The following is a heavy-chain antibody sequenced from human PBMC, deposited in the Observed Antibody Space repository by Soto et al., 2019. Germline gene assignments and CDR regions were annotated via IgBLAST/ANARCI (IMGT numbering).Heavy chain of an antibody. CDR3: ARDQEHIVVVVAALYYYYMDV. J-gene: IGHJ6*03. Sequence: GGSLRLSCAASGFTFSSYSMKWVRQAPGKGLEWVSYISSSSSTIYYADSVKGRFTISRDNAKNSLYLQMNSLRAEDTAVYYCARDQEHIVVVVAALYYYYMDVWGKGTTVTVSS. CDR2: ISSSSSTI. D-gene: IGHD2-15*01. CDR1: GFTFSSYS. V-gene: IGHV3-48*01.